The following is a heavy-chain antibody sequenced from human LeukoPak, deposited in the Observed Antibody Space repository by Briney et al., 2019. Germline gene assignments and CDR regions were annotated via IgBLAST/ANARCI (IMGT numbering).Heavy chain of an antibody. CDR2: IDPSDSYT. D-gene: IGHD6-19*01. V-gene: IGHV5-10-1*01. CDR3: AMGIAVAGTEIVDY. J-gene: IGHJ4*02. Sequence: GESLKISCKGPGYSFTSYWISWVRQMPGKGLEWMGRIDPSDSYTNYSPSFQGHVTISADKSISTAYLQWSSLKASDTAMYYCAMGIAVAGTEIVDYWGQGTLVTVSS. CDR1: GYSFTSYW.